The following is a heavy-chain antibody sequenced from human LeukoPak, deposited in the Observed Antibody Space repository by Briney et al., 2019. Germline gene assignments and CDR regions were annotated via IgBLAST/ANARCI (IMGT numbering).Heavy chain of an antibody. V-gene: IGHV4-34*01. CDR3: ARGYDFWSGYYPLSSMDV. Sequence: SETLSLTCAVYGGPFSGYYWSWIRQPPGKGLEWIGEINHSGSTNYNPSLKSRVTISVDTSTNQCSLKLSSVTAADTAVYYCARGYDFWSGYYPLSSMDVWGKGTTVTVS. D-gene: IGHD3-3*01. J-gene: IGHJ6*03. CDR1: GGPFSGYY. CDR2: INHSGST.